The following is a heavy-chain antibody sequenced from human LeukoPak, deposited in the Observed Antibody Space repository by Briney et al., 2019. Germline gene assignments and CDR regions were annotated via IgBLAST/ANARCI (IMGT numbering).Heavy chain of an antibody. J-gene: IGHJ4*02. CDR3: AKSYSSGWYGPDY. V-gene: IGHV3-33*06. D-gene: IGHD6-19*01. CDR2: IWYDGSNK. Sequence: GGSLRLSCAASGFTFSSYGMHWVRQAPGKGLEWVAVIWYDGSNKYYADSVKGRFTISRDNPKNTLYLQMNSLRAEDTAVYYCAKSYSSGWYGPDYWGQGTLVTVSS. CDR1: GFTFSSYG.